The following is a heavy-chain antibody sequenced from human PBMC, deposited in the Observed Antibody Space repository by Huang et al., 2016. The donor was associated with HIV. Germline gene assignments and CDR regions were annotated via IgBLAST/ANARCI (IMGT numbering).Heavy chain of an antibody. CDR2: INAGNGNT. J-gene: IGHJ4*02. CDR1: GYLFSTYD. Sequence: QVQLGQSGAEVKKPGASVKVSCQASGYLFSTYDTHWVRQAPGQRLEWMGRINAGNGNTKYSQRFQGRVTITRDTAANTAYVELSSLRSEDTGVYYCARGIAAGDYWGQGTLVTVSS. V-gene: IGHV1-3*01. D-gene: IGHD6-25*01. CDR3: ARGIAAGDY.